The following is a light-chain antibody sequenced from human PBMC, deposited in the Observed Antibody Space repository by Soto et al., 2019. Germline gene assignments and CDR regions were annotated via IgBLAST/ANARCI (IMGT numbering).Light chain of an antibody. Sequence: QPVLTQPPSVSGAPGQRVTISCTGSSSNIGAGYDVHWYQQLPGTAPKLLIYDNNKRPSGIPDRFSGSKSGTSGTLDITGLQTGDEADYYCATWDGSLPAEVFGGGTKLTVL. J-gene: IGLJ2*01. CDR1: SSNIGAGYD. CDR3: ATWDGSLPAEV. V-gene: IGLV1-51*01. CDR2: DNN.